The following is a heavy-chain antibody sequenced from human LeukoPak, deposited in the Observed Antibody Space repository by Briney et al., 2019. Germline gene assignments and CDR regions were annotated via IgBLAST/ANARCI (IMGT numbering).Heavy chain of an antibody. CDR1: GYTFTGYY. J-gene: IGHJ4*02. D-gene: IGHD3-10*01. V-gene: IGHV1-2*02. CDR3: ARDYRDVLLWFGELSK. CDR2: INPNSGGT. Sequence: ASVKVSCEASGYTFTGYYMHWVRQAPGQGLEWMGWINPNSGGTNYAQKFQGRVTMTRDTSISTAYMELSRLRSDDTAVYYCARDYRDVLLWFGELSKWGQGTLVTVSS.